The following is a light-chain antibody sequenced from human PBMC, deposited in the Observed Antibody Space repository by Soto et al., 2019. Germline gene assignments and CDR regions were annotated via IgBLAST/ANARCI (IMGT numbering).Light chain of an antibody. CDR2: GAS. CDR1: QSVSSN. J-gene: IGKJ5*01. Sequence: EIVMTQSPATLSVSPGERATLSCRASQSVSSNLAWYQQKPGQAPRLLIYGASSRATGIPARFSGSGSGTDFTLTISRLEPEDFAMYYCQQYGRSPLVTFGQGTRLEIK. V-gene: IGKV3-20*01. CDR3: QQYGRSPLVT.